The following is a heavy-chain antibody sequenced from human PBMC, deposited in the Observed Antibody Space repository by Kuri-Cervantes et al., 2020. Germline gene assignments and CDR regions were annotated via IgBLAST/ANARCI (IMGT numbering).Heavy chain of an antibody. CDR1: GGSISSYY. Sequence: SETLSLTCTVSGGSISSYYWSWIRQPPGKGLEWIGYIYYSGSTNYNPSLKSRVTISVDTSKNQFSLKLNSVTAADTAVYYCARLKSSSGYYFDYWGQGTLVTVSS. CDR3: ARLKSSSGYYFDY. J-gene: IGHJ4*02. CDR2: IYYSGST. V-gene: IGHV4-59*12. D-gene: IGHD3-22*01.